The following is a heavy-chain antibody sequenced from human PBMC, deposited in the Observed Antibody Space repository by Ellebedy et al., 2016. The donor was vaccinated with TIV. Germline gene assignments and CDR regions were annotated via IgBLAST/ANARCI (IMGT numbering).Heavy chain of an antibody. V-gene: IGHV3-23*01. Sequence: GESLKISXAASGFTFSSYAMSWVRQAPGKGLEWVSTIVGSGNGNTYYADSVKGQFTISRDNSQNTLYLQMNSLRAEDTAVYYCAKDRDDAGDFVFDSWGQGTLVTVSS. CDR1: GFTFSSYA. CDR2: IVGSGNGNT. D-gene: IGHD4-17*01. CDR3: AKDRDDAGDFVFDS. J-gene: IGHJ4*02.